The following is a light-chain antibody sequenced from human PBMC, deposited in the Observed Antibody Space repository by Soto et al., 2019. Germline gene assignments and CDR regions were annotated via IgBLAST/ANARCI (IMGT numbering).Light chain of an antibody. CDR2: GAS. J-gene: IGKJ1*01. Sequence: EIVLTQSPATLSLSPGERATLSCRARQSVRTSLAWYQQKPGQAPRLLIYGASTRATGIPARFSGSGSGTEFTLTISSLQSEDFAVYYCQQYNNWPRTFGQGTKVDIK. CDR3: QQYNNWPRT. CDR1: QSVRTS. V-gene: IGKV3-15*01.